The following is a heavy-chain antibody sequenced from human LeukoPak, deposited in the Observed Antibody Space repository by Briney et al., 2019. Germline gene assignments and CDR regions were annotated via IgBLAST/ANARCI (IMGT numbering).Heavy chain of an antibody. D-gene: IGHD3-10*01. CDR1: GGTFSSYA. Sequence: ASVKVSCKASGGTFSSYAISWVRQAPGQGLEWMGRIIPILGIANYAQKFQGRVTITADKSTSTAYMELSSLRSEDTAVYYCARDPITMVRGVRAYYFDYWGQGTLVTVSS. CDR2: IIPILGIA. CDR3: ARDPITMVRGVRAYYFDY. J-gene: IGHJ4*02. V-gene: IGHV1-69*04.